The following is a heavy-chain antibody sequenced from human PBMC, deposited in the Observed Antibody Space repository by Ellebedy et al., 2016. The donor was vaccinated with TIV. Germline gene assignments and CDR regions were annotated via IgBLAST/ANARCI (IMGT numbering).Heavy chain of an antibody. CDR2: INHSGST. J-gene: IGHJ4*02. Sequence: SETLSLXXAVYGGSFSGYYWSWIRQPPGKGLEWIGEINHSGSTNYNPSLKSRVTISVDTSKNQFSLKLSSVTAADTAVYYCARGDSKGFDYWGQGTLVTVSS. D-gene: IGHD4-11*01. V-gene: IGHV4-34*01. CDR3: ARGDSKGFDY. CDR1: GGSFSGYY.